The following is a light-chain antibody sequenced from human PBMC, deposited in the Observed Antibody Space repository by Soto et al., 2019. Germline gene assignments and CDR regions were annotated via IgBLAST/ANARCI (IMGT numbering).Light chain of an antibody. CDR2: EVS. CDR3: SSYTSSSTFYV. J-gene: IGLJ1*01. Sequence: LTQPASVSGSPGQSITISCTGTSSDVGGYNYVSWYQQHPGKAPKLMIYEVSNRPSGVSNRFSGSKSGNTASLTISGLQAEDEADYYCSSYTSSSTFYVFGTGTKVTVL. CDR1: SSDVGGYNY. V-gene: IGLV2-14*01.